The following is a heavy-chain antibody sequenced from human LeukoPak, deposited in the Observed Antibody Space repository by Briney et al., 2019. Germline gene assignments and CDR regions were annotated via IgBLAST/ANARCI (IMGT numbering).Heavy chain of an antibody. J-gene: IGHJ6*03. CDR3: AKDLRYCSSTSCYPFYYYYMDV. CDR2: ISYDGSNK. Sequence: PGGSLRLSCAASGLTFSSYGMHWVRQAPGKGLEWVAVISYDGSNKYYADSVKGRFTISRDNSKNTLYLQMNSLRAEDTAVYYCAKDLRYCSSTSCYPFYYYYMDVWGKGTTVTVSS. D-gene: IGHD2-2*01. CDR1: GLTFSSYG. V-gene: IGHV3-30*18.